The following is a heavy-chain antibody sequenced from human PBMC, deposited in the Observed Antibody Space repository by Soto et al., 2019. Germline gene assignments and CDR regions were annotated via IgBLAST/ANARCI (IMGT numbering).Heavy chain of an antibody. V-gene: IGHV3-30*18. CDR2: ISYDGSNK. Sequence: GGSLRLSCAASGFTFSSYGMHWVRQAPGKGLEWVAVISYDGSNKYYADSVKGRFTISRDNSKNTLYLQMNSLRAEDTAVYYCAKSEDVLTVTNLDFDYWGQGTLVTVSS. CDR3: AKSEDVLTVTNLDFDY. CDR1: GFTFSSYG. J-gene: IGHJ4*02. D-gene: IGHD4-17*01.